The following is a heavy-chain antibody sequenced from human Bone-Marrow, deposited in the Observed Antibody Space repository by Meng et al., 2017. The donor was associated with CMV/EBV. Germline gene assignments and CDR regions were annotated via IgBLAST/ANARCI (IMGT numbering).Heavy chain of an antibody. CDR2: IKRKSDGETT. Sequence: VQLAESGGGVVQPGRSLRLSCAASGLSFTNYVFHWVRQAPGKGLEWVGRIKRKSDGETTDYAPPVKGRFTISRDDSKNTLYLQMDSLKTEDTAVYYCTTVIDWGQGTLVTVSS. J-gene: IGHJ4*02. V-gene: IGHV3-15*07. CDR1: GLSFTNYV. D-gene: IGHD2/OR15-2a*01. CDR3: TTVID.